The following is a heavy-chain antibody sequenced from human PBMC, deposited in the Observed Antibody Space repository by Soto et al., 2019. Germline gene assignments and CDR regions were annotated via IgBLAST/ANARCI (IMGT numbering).Heavy chain of an antibody. CDR1: GYTFTTYP. J-gene: IGHJ4*02. V-gene: IGHV1-3*01. CDR3: ARKDYYGSGIYYFDY. CDR2: INPANGDT. D-gene: IGHD3-10*01. Sequence: ASVKVSCKPSGYTFTTYPLHWVRQAPGQSLEWMGWINPANGDTGYSQNFQGRVTITRDASASTAYMELSSLRSEDTAVYYCARKDYYGSGIYYFDYWGQGTLVTVSS.